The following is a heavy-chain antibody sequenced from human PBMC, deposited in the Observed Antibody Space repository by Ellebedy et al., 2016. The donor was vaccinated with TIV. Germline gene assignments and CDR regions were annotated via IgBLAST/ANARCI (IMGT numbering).Heavy chain of an antibody. D-gene: IGHD4-11*01. V-gene: IGHV1-2*02. CDR2: INPNSGGT. CDR3: ARGDGYSNYAINWFDP. Sequence: ASVKVSCKASGYTFTSYGISWVRQAPGQGLEWMGWINPNSGGTNYAQKFQGRVTMTRDTSISTAYMELSRLRSEDTAVYYCARGDGYSNYAINWFDPWGQGTLVTVSS. CDR1: GYTFTSYG. J-gene: IGHJ5*02.